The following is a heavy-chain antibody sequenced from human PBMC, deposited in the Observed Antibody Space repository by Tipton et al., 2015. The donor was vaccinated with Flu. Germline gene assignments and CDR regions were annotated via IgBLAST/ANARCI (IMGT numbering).Heavy chain of an antibody. Sequence: LRLSCTVSGGSISSSSYYWGWIRQPPGKGLEWIGSIYYSGSTYYNPSLKSRVTISVDTSKNQFSLKLSSVTAADTAVYYCARKRGYQPDVDYWGQGTLVTASS. J-gene: IGHJ4*02. V-gene: IGHV4-39*07. CDR2: IYYSGST. CDR1: GGSISSSSYY. D-gene: IGHD2-2*01. CDR3: ARKRGYQPDVDY.